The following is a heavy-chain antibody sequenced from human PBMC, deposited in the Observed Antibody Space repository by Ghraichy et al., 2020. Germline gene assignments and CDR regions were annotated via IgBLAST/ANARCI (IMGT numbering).Heavy chain of an antibody. Sequence: GGSLRLSCAASGFTFSTYAMSWVRQAPGKGLEWVSAISDSGGSTYYADSVKGRFTISRDNSKNTLYLQMNSLRAEDTAVYYCAKGGGGCGTTSCSIVFDYWGQGTLVTVSS. CDR2: ISDSGGST. D-gene: IGHD2-2*01. V-gene: IGHV3-23*01. CDR1: GFTFSTYA. J-gene: IGHJ4*02. CDR3: AKGGGGCGTTSCSIVFDY.